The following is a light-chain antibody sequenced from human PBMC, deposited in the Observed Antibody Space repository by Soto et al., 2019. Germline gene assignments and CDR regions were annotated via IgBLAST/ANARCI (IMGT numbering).Light chain of an antibody. J-gene: IGLJ2*01. Sequence: QSALTQPASVSGSPGQSITISCTGTSSEVGGYNYVSWYQQHPGKAPKLMIYDVSNRPSGVSNRFSGSKSGNTASLTISGLQAEDEDDYYCSSYTGSSTLVVFGGGTKLTVL. CDR2: DVS. V-gene: IGLV2-14*01. CDR1: SSEVGGYNY. CDR3: SSYTGSSTLVV.